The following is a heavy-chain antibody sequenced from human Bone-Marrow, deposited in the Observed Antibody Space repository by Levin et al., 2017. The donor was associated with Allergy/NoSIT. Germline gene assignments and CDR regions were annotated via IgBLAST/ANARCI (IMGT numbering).Heavy chain of an antibody. J-gene: IGHJ6*02. Sequence: WVRQAPGKGLEWASSISPSGGDTHYADSVKGRFTVSGDNAKNSLYLQMNSLRAEDSAVYYCARDHLRGSGNSYYYYGMDIWGQGTTVSVSS. D-gene: IGHD3-16*01. V-gene: IGHV3-21*01. CDR3: ARDHLRGSGNSYYYYGMDI. CDR2: ISPSGGDT.